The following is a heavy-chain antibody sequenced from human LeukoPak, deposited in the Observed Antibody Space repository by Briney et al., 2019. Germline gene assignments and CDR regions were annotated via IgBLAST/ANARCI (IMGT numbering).Heavy chain of an antibody. CDR2: IYYSGST. V-gene: IGHV4-39*01. D-gene: IGHD6-19*01. CDR3: ATTNSSGWYTYYYYYMDV. J-gene: IGHJ6*03. CDR1: GGSISSSSYY. Sequence: SETLSLTCTVSGGSISSSSYYWGWIRQPPGKGLEWIASIYYSGSTYYNPSLKSRVTISVDTSKNQFSLKLSSVTAADTAVYYCATTNSSGWYTYYYYYMDVWGKGTTVTISS.